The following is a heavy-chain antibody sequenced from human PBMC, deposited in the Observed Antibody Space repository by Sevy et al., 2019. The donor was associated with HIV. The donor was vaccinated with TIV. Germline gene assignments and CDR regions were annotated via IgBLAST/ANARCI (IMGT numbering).Heavy chain of an antibody. V-gene: IGHV1-18*03. D-gene: IGHD6-19*01. CDR2: ISAYNGHT. J-gene: IGHJ6*02. CDR3: ARLEASGSGWYGNGMDV. CDR1: GYRFSTYA. Sequence: ASVKVSCKASGYRFSTYAISWVRQAPGQGLECMGWISAYNGHTNYAQSLQDRVTMTTDTSTSTAYMELRSLRSDDMAVYYCARLEASGSGWYGNGMDVWGQGTTVTVSS.